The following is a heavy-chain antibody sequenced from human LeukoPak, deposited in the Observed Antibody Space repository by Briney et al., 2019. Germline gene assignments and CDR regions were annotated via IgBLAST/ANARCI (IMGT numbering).Heavy chain of an antibody. Sequence: SETLSLTCTVSGGSISSSFYYWGWIRQPPGKGLEWIGSIYHSGSTYYNPSLKSRVTISVDTSRNQFSLNLSSVTAADTAVYFCARRTIQAGTPFDYWGQGTLVTVSS. CDR3: ARRTIQAGTPFDY. CDR2: IYHSGST. V-gene: IGHV4-39*01. CDR1: GGSISSSFYY. J-gene: IGHJ4*02. D-gene: IGHD4/OR15-4a*01.